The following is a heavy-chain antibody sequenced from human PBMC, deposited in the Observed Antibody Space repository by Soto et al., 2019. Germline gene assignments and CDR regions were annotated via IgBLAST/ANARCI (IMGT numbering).Heavy chain of an antibody. Sequence: EVQLVESGGGLVQPGGSLRLSCAASGFTFSSYSMNWVRQAPGKGLEWVSYISSSSSTIYYADSVKGGFTISRDNAKNSLYLQMDSLRAEDTAVYYCARDLGSSWYPEYFQHWGQGTLVTVSS. D-gene: IGHD6-13*01. V-gene: IGHV3-48*01. CDR2: ISSSSSTI. CDR3: ARDLGSSWYPEYFQH. CDR1: GFTFSSYS. J-gene: IGHJ1*01.